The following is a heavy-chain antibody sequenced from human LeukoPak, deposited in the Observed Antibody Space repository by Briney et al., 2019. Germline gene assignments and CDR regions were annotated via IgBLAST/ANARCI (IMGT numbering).Heavy chain of an antibody. CDR2: VHLDGRT. J-gene: IGHJ4*02. CDR3: AREGGFYRPLDY. D-gene: IGHD3-3*01. V-gene: IGHV4-4*02. Sequence: SGTLSLICGVSGGSISSTNWWTWVRQTPGTGLDWIGEVHLDGRTNYNPSLESRLTMSVDLSENHIALKLTSVTAADTAVYYCAREGGFYRPLDYSGQGTLVTVSS. CDR1: GGSISSTNW.